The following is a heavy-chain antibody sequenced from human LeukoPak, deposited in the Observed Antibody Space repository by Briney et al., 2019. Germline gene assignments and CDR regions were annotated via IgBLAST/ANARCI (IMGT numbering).Heavy chain of an antibody. CDR3: APEKRVRGVITPNPVLPP. J-gene: IGHJ5*02. CDR2: INPNSGGT. CDR1: GYTFTGYY. V-gene: IGHV1-2*02. Sequence: ASVKVSCKASGYTFTGYYMHWVRQAPGQGLEWMGWINPNSGGTNYAQKFQGRVTMTRDTSISTAYMGLSRLRSDDTAVYYCAPEKRVRGVITPNPVLPPWGQGTLVTVSS. D-gene: IGHD3-10*01.